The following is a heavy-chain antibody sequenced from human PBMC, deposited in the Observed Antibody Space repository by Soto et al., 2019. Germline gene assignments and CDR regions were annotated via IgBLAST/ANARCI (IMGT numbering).Heavy chain of an antibody. CDR1: GYSFSSYW. CDR3: ARHGGYSFYYYGMDV. J-gene: IGHJ6*02. CDR2: IYPCDSDS. Sequence: PGESLKISCKGSGYSFSSYWIGWVRQMPGKGLEWMGIIYPCDSDSRYSPSFQGQVTISADKSISTAYLQWSSLKASDTAMYYCARHGGYSFYYYGMDVWCQGTTVTVSS. V-gene: IGHV5-51*01. D-gene: IGHD5-18*01.